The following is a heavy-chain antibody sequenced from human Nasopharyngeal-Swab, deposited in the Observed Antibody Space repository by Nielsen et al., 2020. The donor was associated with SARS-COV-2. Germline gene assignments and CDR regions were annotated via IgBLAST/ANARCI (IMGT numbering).Heavy chain of an antibody. CDR1: WFSLIPTPVG. V-gene: IGHV2-5*02. D-gene: IGHD1-7*01. Sequence: SGPPLVTPTQPLTLTCPFSWFSLIPTPVGVVWIRPPPVKALEWPALIYWDDDKRYIPSLKSRLTITKDTAKNQVVLTMNSMDPVDTATYYCAHRSGNWNYASFDYWGQGTLVTVSS. J-gene: IGHJ4*02. CDR3: AHRSGNWNYASFDY. CDR2: IYWDDDK.